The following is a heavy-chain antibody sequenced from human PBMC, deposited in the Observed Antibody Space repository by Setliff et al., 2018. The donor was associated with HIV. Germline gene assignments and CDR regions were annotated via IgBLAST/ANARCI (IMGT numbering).Heavy chain of an antibody. J-gene: IGHJ4*02. D-gene: IGHD3-22*01. Sequence: GGSLRLSCAASGFTFSSYGMHWVRQAPGKGLEWVAVIWYDGSNKYYADSVKGRFTISRDNSKNTLYLQMNSLRAEDTAVYYCARVVGAYYDSSGYYYSYYFDYWGQGTLVTVSS. CDR3: ARVVGAYYDSSGYYYSYYFDY. CDR2: IWYDGSNK. V-gene: IGHV3-33*08. CDR1: GFTFSSYG.